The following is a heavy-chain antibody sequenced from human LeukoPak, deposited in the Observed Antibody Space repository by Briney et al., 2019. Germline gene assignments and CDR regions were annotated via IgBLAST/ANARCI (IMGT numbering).Heavy chain of an antibody. CDR2: ISGSGGST. CDR1: GFTFSSYA. J-gene: IGHJ4*02. D-gene: IGHD3-22*01. CDR3: AKTSHYDSSGYGNFDY. Sequence: GGSLRLSCAASGFTFSSYAMSWVRQAPGKVLEWVSAISGSGGSTYYADSVKGRFTISRDNSKNTLYLQMNSLRAEDTAVYYCAKTSHYDSSGYGNFDYWGQGTLVTVSS. V-gene: IGHV3-23*01.